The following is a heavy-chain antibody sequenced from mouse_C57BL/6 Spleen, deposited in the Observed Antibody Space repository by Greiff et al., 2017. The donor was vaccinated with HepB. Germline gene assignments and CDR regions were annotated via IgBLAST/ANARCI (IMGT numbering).Heavy chain of an antibody. D-gene: IGHD3-2*01. CDR3: ARQSLRQVAMDY. V-gene: IGHV5-9*01. J-gene: IGHJ4*01. Sequence: EVKLVESGGGLVKPGGSLKLSCAASGFTFSSYTMSWVRQTPEKRLEWVATISGGGGNTYYPDSVKGRFTISRDNAKNTLYLQMSSLRSEDTALYYCARQSLRQVAMDYWGQGTTVTVSS. CDR2: ISGGGGNT. CDR1: GFTFSSYT.